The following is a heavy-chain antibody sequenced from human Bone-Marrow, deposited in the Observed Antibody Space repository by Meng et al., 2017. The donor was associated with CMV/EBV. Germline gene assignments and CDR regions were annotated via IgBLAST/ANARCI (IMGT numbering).Heavy chain of an antibody. V-gene: IGHV3-23*01. CDR3: AKANEASGLVSSYNDY. J-gene: IGHJ4*02. CDR2: IGGDGIST. CDR1: GFTFTAYA. D-gene: IGHD6-19*01. Sequence: GESLKISCAASGFTFTAYAMFWVRQAPGKGLEWVSAIGGDGISTYYADSVKGRFTISRGNSKNTVSLHLSSLRAEDTAVYYCAKANEASGLVSSYNDYWGQGTLVTVSS.